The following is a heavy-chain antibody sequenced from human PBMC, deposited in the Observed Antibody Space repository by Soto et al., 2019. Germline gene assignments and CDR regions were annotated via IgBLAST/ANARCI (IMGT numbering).Heavy chain of an antibody. CDR1: GFSLSTSGVG. Sequence: QITLKESGPTLVKPTQTLTLTCTFSGFSLSTSGVGVGWIRQPPGKALEWLALIYWDDDKRYSPSLKSRLTITKDTSKSQVVLIITNMDPVDTATYYCAHRLDGLHPPLHWFDPCGQGTPVTVSS. CDR2: IYWDDDK. CDR3: AHRLDGLHPPLHWFDP. D-gene: IGHD3-16*01. V-gene: IGHV2-5*02. J-gene: IGHJ5*02.